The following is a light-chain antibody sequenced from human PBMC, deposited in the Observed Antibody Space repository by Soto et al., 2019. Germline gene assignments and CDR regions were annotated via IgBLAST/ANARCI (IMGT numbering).Light chain of an antibody. CDR3: QQHHSTPLT. J-gene: IGKJ5*01. CDR2: WAP. CDR1: QSVLYSSTGRNY. Sequence: DIVMTQSPDSLALSLGERATINCKSSQSVLYSSTGRNYLVWYQQKAGQPPKLLIYWAPTRESGVPDRFSGSGSGTDFTLTISNLQAEDVAVYYCQQHHSTPLTFGQGTRLEIK. V-gene: IGKV4-1*01.